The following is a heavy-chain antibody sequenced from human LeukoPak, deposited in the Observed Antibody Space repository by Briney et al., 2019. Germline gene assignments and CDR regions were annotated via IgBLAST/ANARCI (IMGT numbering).Heavy chain of an antibody. Sequence: GRSLRLSCAVSGFTLSNYDMHWVRQAPGKGLEWVAAISYDGGNKYYSDSVKGRFTISRDNSKNTLNLQMNSLRAEDTAVYYCAREYSYGYFDYWGQGTLVTVSS. CDR2: ISYDGGNK. V-gene: IGHV3-30*03. CDR1: GFTLSNYD. D-gene: IGHD5-18*01. CDR3: AREYSYGYFDY. J-gene: IGHJ4*02.